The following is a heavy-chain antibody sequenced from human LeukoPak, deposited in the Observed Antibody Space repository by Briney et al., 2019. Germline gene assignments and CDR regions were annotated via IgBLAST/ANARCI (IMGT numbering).Heavy chain of an antibody. V-gene: IGHV4-34*01. CDR3: ARGPYNTLSYYYDSSGRRGYFDY. Sequence: SETLSLTCAVYGGSFSGYYWSWIRQPPGKGLEWIGEINHSGSTNYNPSLKSRVTISVDTSKNQFSLKLSSVTAADTAVYYCARGPYNTLSYYYDSSGRRGYFDYWGQGTLVTVSS. CDR1: GGSFSGYY. CDR2: INHSGST. J-gene: IGHJ4*02. D-gene: IGHD3-22*01.